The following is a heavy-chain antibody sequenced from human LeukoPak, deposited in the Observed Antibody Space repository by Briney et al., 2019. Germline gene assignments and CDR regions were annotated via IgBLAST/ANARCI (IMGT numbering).Heavy chain of an antibody. V-gene: IGHV4-59*12. Sequence: PSQTLSLTCTVSGGSISSYYWSWIRQPPGKGLEWIGYIYYSGSTDYNPSLKSRVTISVDTSKNQFSLKPSSVTAADTAVYYCARDYLSWGPGTLVTVSS. CDR3: ARDYLS. J-gene: IGHJ4*03. D-gene: IGHD3-16*02. CDR2: IYYSGST. CDR1: GGSISSYY.